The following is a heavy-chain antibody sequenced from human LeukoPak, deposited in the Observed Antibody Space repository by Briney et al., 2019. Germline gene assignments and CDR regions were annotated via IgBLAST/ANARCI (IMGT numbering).Heavy chain of an antibody. J-gene: IGHJ4*02. CDR3: ARVPHGDYFDY. V-gene: IGHV3-33*01. Sequence: GSLRLSCVASGFTFSTYGMHWVHQAPGKGLEWVAVIWYDGSKTYYAESVKGRFTISRDNSKSTLYLQMSSLRAEDTAVYYCARVPHGDYFDYWGQGTLVTVSS. CDR2: IWYDGSKT. CDR1: GFTFSTYG. D-gene: IGHD4-17*01.